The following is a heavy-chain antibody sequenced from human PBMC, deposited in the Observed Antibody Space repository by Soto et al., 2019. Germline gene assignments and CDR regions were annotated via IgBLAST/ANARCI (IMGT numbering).Heavy chain of an antibody. CDR2: INHSGST. Sequence: PSETLSLTCAVYGGSFSGYYWSWIRQPPGKGLEWIGEINHSGSTNYNPSLKSRVTISVDTSKNQFSLKLSSVTAADTAVYYCARANRRPGIAVAFGYWGQGTLVTVSS. CDR1: GGSFSGYY. J-gene: IGHJ4*02. D-gene: IGHD6-19*01. V-gene: IGHV4-34*01. CDR3: ARANRRPGIAVAFGY.